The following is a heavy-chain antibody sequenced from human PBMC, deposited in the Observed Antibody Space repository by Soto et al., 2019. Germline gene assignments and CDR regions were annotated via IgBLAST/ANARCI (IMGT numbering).Heavy chain of an antibody. CDR2: IYPGDSDS. CDR1: GYSFSTSW. J-gene: IGHJ5*02. V-gene: IGHV5-51*01. D-gene: IGHD2-8*01. CDR3: ARLSRRVAQESNYFDP. Sequence: GESVKISCKVSGYSFSTSWMGWVRQLPGKGLEWMGIIYPGDSDSRYGPSFEGHVTFSVDKSISTAYLEWSSLKASDTAIYYCARLSRRVAQESNYFDPWGQGTLVTVSS.